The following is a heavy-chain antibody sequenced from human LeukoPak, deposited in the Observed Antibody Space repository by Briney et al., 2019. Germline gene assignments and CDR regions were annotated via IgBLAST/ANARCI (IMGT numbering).Heavy chain of an antibody. Sequence: SVKVSCKASGGTLSSYAISWVRQAPGQGLEWMGGIIPIFGTANYAQKFQGRVTITADESTSTAYMELSSLRSEDTAVYYCARGDYDSSGYYFGTPLYYFDYWGQGTLVTVSS. V-gene: IGHV1-69*13. CDR1: GGTLSSYA. CDR2: IIPIFGTA. D-gene: IGHD3-22*01. CDR3: ARGDYDSSGYYFGTPLYYFDY. J-gene: IGHJ4*02.